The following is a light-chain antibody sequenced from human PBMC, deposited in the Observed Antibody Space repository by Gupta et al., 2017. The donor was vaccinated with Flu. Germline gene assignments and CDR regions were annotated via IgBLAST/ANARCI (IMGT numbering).Light chain of an antibody. V-gene: IGKV1-5*03. CDR2: KAS. Sequence: PFTLSASVGDRVTITCRASQSITTWLAWYQQKPGTAPKVLIYKASSLEGGVPSRFSGSGFGTEFTLTISSLQPDDFATYYCQQYDSYSYTFGQGTKLEIK. CDR3: QQYDSYSYT. CDR1: QSITTW. J-gene: IGKJ2*01.